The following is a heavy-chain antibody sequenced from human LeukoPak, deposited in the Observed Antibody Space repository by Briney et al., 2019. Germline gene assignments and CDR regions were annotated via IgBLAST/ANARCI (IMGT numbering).Heavy chain of an antibody. D-gene: IGHD3-10*01. CDR2: VYYSGST. CDR1: GGSIGSGGYY. V-gene: IGHV4-31*03. Sequence: PSETLSLTCTVSGGSIGSGGYYWSWIRQHPGKGLEWIVYVYYSGSTYYNPSLKSRVTISVDTSKDQFSLKLSSVTAADTAVYYCAKDRITMVRGVIIGTAFDYWGKGTLVTVSS. CDR3: AKDRITMVRGVIIGTAFDY. J-gene: IGHJ4*02.